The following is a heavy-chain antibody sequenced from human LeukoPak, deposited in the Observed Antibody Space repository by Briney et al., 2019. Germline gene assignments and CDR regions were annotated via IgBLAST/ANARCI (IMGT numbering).Heavy chain of an antibody. CDR3: ASSPRRAAAGTPCALYYYYMDV. J-gene: IGHJ6*03. D-gene: IGHD6-13*01. CDR2: IYTSGST. CDR1: GGSISSYY. Sequence: PSETLSLTCTVSGGSISSYYWSWIRHPAGKGLEWIGRIYTSGSTNYNPSPQSRVTMSVESSKNQFSLKLGSVTAADTAVYYCASSPRRAAAGTPCALYYYYMDVWGKGTTVTVS. V-gene: IGHV4-4*07.